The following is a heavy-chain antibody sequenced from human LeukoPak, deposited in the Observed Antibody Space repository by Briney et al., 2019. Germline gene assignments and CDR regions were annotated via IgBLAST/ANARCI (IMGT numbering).Heavy chain of an antibody. Sequence: ASVKVSCKASGYTFTSYDINWVRQATGQGLEWMGWMNPNSGNTGYAQKFQGRVTMTRNTSISTAYMELSSLRSEDAAVYYCARDTDSSGLFSYWGQGTLVTVSS. D-gene: IGHD3-22*01. CDR2: MNPNSGNT. J-gene: IGHJ4*02. CDR3: ARDTDSSGLFSY. CDR1: GYTFTSYD. V-gene: IGHV1-8*01.